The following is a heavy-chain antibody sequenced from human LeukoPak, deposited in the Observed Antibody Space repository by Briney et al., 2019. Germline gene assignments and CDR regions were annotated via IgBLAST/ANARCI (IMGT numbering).Heavy chain of an antibody. V-gene: IGHV3-30-3*01. D-gene: IGHD5-18*01. CDR1: GFTFSSYA. CDR3: ARGGGYSYAYYFDY. Sequence: GGSLRLSCAASGFTFSSYAMYWVRQAPGKGLEWVAVISYDGSNKYYADSVKGRFTISRDNSKNTLYLQMNSLRAEDTAVYYCARGGGYSYAYYFDYWGQGTLVTVSS. CDR2: ISYDGSNK. J-gene: IGHJ4*02.